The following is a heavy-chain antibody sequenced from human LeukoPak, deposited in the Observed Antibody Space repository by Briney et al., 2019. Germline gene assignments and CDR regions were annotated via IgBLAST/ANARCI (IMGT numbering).Heavy chain of an antibody. J-gene: IGHJ4*02. CDR1: GGSISSYY. D-gene: IGHD6-13*01. V-gene: IGHV4-59*01. CDR2: IYYSGST. CDR3: AGISPSGKYSSSWNPFDY. Sequence: SETLSLTCTVSGGSISSYYWSWIRQPPGKGLEWIGYIYYSGSTNYNPSLKSRVTISVDTYKSQFSLKLSSVTAADTAVYYCAGISPSGKYSSSWNPFDYWGQGTLVTVSS.